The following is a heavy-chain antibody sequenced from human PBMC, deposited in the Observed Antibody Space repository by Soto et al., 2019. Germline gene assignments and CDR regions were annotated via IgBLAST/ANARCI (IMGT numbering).Heavy chain of an antibody. CDR3: AGERIAVAGTEYYYYGMDV. CDR2: IKQDGSEK. CDR1: GFTFSSYW. J-gene: IGHJ6*02. V-gene: IGHV3-7*03. D-gene: IGHD6-19*01. Sequence: PGGSLRLSCAASGFTFSSYWMSWVRQAPGKGLEWVANIKQDGSEKYYVDSVKGRFTISRDNAKNSLYLQMNSLRAEDTAVYYCAGERIAVAGTEYYYYGMDVWGQGTTVTVSS.